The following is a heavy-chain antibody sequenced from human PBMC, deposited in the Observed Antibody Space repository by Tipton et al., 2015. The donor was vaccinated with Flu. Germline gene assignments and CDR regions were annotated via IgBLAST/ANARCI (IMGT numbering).Heavy chain of an antibody. CDR2: IHKTGST. Sequence: QLVQSGGGLVKPGGSLRLSCAASGFTFSDYYMSWIRQLPGKGLEWVGNIHKTGSTYFNPSLRNRVTISVDTSKNQFSLRMTSVTAADTAVYYCARRDYSNYVSDPKSWFDPWGQGALVTVSS. V-gene: IGHV4-38-2*01. CDR3: ARRDYSNYVSDPKSWFDP. CDR1: GFTFSDYY. D-gene: IGHD4-11*01. J-gene: IGHJ5*02.